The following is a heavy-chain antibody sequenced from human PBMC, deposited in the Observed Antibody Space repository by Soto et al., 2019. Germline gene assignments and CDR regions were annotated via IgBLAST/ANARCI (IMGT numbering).Heavy chain of an antibody. CDR2: INSDGSST. V-gene: IGHV3-74*01. CDR3: ARESSGYSSYFDY. D-gene: IGHD5-12*01. J-gene: IGHJ4*02. CDR1: GLIFGSYW. Sequence: GGSLRLSCAASGLIFGSYWMHWVRQAPGKGLVWVSRINSDGSSTNYADSVKGRFTISRDNAKNTLYLQMDSLRAEDTAVYYCARESSGYSSYFDYWGQGTLVTVSS.